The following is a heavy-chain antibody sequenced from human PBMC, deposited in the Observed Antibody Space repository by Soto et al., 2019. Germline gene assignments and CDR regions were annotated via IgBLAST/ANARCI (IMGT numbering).Heavy chain of an antibody. CDR3: ARHSGKYASRWFEA. CDR2: IYYIGST. J-gene: IGHJ5*02. Sequence: SDTLSLTCTVSGCSSISIIYYLCFIRQPPGKGLEWLGSIYYIGSTYYNPSLKSRVTISINTSKNQMSLELTSVTAAETAVYYCARHSGKYASRWFEAWGQGNMVTVSS. CDR1: GCSSISIIYY. V-gene: IGHV4-39*01. D-gene: IGHD2-2*01.